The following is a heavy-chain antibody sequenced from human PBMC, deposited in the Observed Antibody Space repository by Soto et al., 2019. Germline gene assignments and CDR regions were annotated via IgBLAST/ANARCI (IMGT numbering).Heavy chain of an antibody. CDR2: VIPIFGTA. V-gene: IGHV1-69*12. CDR1: GGTFSSYA. D-gene: IGHD1-20*01. J-gene: IGHJ6*02. CDR3: ARSLTGTYYYYGMDV. Sequence: QVQLVQSGAEVKKPGSSVKVSCKASGGTFSSYAINWVRQAPGQGLEWMGGVIPIFGTADYAQKFQGRGTITADESTSTAYMELSSLRSEDTAVYYCARSLTGTYYYYGMDVWGQGTTVTVSS.